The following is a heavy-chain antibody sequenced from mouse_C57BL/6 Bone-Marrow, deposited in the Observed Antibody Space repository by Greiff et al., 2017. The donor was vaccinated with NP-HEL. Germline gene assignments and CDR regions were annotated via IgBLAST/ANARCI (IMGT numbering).Heavy chain of an antibody. CDR1: GFTITDDY. J-gene: IGHJ4*01. D-gene: IGHD2-1*01. CDR3: TPSTYGNAMDY. Sequence: VQLQQSGAELVRPGASVKLSCTASGFTITDDYMHWVKQRPEQGLEWIGWIDPENGDTEYASKFQGKATITADTSSNTAYLQLSSLTSEDTAVYYCTPSTYGNAMDYWGQGTSVTVSS. CDR2: IDPENGDT. V-gene: IGHV14-4*01.